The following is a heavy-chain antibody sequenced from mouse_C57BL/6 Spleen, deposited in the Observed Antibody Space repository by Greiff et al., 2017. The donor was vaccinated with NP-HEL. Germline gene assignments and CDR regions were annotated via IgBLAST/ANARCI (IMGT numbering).Heavy chain of an antibody. CDR2: IYPGSGST. CDR3: ARSPYAMDY. Sequence: QVQLKQPGAELVKPGASVKMSCKASGYTFTSYWITWVKQRPGQGLEWIGDIYPGSGSTNYNEKFKSKATLTVDPSSSTAYMQLSRLPSEDSAVYYSARSPYAMDYWGQGTSVTVSS. J-gene: IGHJ4*01. CDR1: GYTFTSYW. V-gene: IGHV1-55*01.